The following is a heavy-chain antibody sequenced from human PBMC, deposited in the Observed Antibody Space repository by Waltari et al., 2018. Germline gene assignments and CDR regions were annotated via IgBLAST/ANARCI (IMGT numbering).Heavy chain of an antibody. CDR1: VFTFLSSP. CDR2: ISASSTYK. CDR3: TRDGLGDLGSGSYYQYH. J-gene: IGHJ4*01. Sequence: EVQLVESGGGLVNPVWSLSLSCAASVFTFLSSPMTWFRQAPGKGREWGAAISASSTYKYHADAVRGRFTISRDNANNSLYLQMDSLRAEDTAIYYCTRDGLGDLGSGSYYQYHWGHGILVTVSS. V-gene: IGHV3-21*01. D-gene: IGHD3-10*01.